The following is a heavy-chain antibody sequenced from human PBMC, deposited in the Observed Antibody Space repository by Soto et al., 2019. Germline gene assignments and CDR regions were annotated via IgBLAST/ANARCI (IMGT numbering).Heavy chain of an antibody. J-gene: IGHJ3*02. Sequence: GGSLRLSCAVSGFTFSSYGMHWVRKAQGKGLEWVAVIWYDGSNKYYADSVKGRFTISIYNSKNTLYLQMNSLRAEDTAVYYCARPYDIFTGYIDAFDIWGQGTMVTVSS. D-gene: IGHD3-9*01. CDR3: ARPYDIFTGYIDAFDI. CDR2: IWYDGSNK. CDR1: GFTFSSYG. V-gene: IGHV3-33*01.